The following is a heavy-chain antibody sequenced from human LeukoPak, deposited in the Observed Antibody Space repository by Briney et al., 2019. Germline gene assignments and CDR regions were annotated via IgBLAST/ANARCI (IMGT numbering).Heavy chain of an antibody. CDR1: GFNFRDYW. CDR3: AKNNGWFHLAQ. Sequence: PGGSLRLSCAASGFNFRDYWMDWVRQAPGKGLEWVGHIKSDGSEQYYVDSVKGRCSISRDNAENEVYLEMNSLRVEDTALYYCAKNNGWFHLAQWGQGTLVTVSS. CDR2: IKSDGSEQ. D-gene: IGHD6-19*01. V-gene: IGHV3-7*03. J-gene: IGHJ4*02.